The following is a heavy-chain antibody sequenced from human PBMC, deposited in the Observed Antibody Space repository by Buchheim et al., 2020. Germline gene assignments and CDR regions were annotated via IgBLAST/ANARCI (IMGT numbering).Heavy chain of an antibody. Sequence: QVQLQGSGPGLVKPSETLSLTCTVSGGSISSYYWSWIRQPPGKGLEWIGYIYYSGSTNYNPSLKSRVTISVDTSKNQFSLKLSSVTAADTAVYYCARVVVGGMVVFDYWGQGTL. D-gene: IGHD2-15*01. J-gene: IGHJ4*02. CDR3: ARVVVGGMVVFDY. CDR2: IYYSGST. V-gene: IGHV4-59*01. CDR1: GGSISSYY.